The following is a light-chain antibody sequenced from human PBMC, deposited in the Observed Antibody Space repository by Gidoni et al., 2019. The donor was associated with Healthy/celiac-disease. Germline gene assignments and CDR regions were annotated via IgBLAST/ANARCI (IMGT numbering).Light chain of an antibody. Sequence: EIVLTQSPGTLSLSPGERATLSCRASQSVSSSYLAWYQQKPGQAPRLLIYGASSRATGIPDSFSGSGSGTDVTLTISRLEPEDFAVYYCQQYGSSSYTFXXXTKLEIK. CDR2: GAS. CDR3: QQYGSSSYT. V-gene: IGKV3-20*01. J-gene: IGKJ2*01. CDR1: QSVSSSY.